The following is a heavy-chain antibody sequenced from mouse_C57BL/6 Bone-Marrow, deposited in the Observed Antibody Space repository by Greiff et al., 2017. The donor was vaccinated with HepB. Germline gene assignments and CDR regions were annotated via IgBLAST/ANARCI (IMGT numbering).Heavy chain of an antibody. CDR3: ASRPLHSSVPNYFDY. V-gene: IGHV1-50*01. J-gene: IGHJ2*01. D-gene: IGHD3-2*02. CDR1: GYTFTSYW. CDR2: IDPSDSYT. Sequence: QVQLQQPGAELVKPGASVKLSCKASGYTFTSYWMQWVKQRPGQGLEWIGEIDPSDSYTNYNQKFKGKATLTVDTSSSPAYMQLSSLTSEDSAVYYCASRPLHSSVPNYFDYWGQGTTLTVSS.